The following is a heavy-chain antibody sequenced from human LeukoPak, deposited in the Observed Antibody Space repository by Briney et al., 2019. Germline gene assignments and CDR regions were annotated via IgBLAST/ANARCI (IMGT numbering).Heavy chain of an antibody. CDR1: GGSISSGSYY. D-gene: IGHD6-19*01. J-gene: IGHJ4*02. V-gene: IGHV4-61*02. Sequence: PSQTLSLTRTVSGGSISSGSYYWSWTRQPAGKGLEWIGRIYSSGSTDYNPSLKSRIILSVDTSKRRFSLKLSAVTAADTAVYYCTRAGRHYSGDDYWGQGTLVTVSS. CDR2: IYSSGST. CDR3: TRAGRHYSGDDY.